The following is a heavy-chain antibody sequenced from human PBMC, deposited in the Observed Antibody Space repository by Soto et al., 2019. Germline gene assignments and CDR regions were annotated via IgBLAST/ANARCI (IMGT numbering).Heavy chain of an antibody. Sequence: QVQLQESGPGLVKPSGTLSLTCAVSSGSISSSNWWSLVRQPPGTGLDWIGEIYHSGSTNYNPSPKSPVTISADKSKIQFSLKLSSVTAADTAVYYCAGTYYDFWSGYYRLHYYYYYMDGWGKGTTVTVSS. CDR1: SGSISSSNW. CDR3: AGTYYDFWSGYYRLHYYYYYMDG. J-gene: IGHJ6*03. CDR2: IYHSGST. V-gene: IGHV4-4*02. D-gene: IGHD3-3*01.